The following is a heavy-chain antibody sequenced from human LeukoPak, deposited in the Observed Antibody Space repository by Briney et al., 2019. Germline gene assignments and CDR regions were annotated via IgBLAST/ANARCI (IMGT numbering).Heavy chain of an antibody. D-gene: IGHD1-26*01. CDR2: IYHSGDT. J-gene: IGHJ4*02. CDR3: ARASGRVFDY. CDR1: GYSITSGYY. V-gene: IGHV4-38-2*02. Sequence: PSETLSLTCTVSGYSITSGYYWGWIRQPPGRGLEWIGSIYHSGDTYYNPSLKSRVTISVDTSKNQFSLRLRSVTAADTAVYYCARASGRVFDYWGQGTLVTVSS.